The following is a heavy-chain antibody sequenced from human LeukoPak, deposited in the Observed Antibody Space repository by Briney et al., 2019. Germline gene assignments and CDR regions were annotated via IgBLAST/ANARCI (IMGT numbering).Heavy chain of an antibody. CDR3: ARVRSWNDFDY. D-gene: IGHD1-1*01. CDR2: IYYSGST. CDR1: GGSISSYY. V-gene: IGHV4-59*01. Sequence: SETLSLTCTVSGGSISSYYWSWIRQPPGKGLEWIGYIYYSGSTYYNPSLKSRVTISIDTSKNQFSLRLSSVTAADTAVYYCARVRSWNDFDYWGQGTMVTVSS. J-gene: IGHJ4*03.